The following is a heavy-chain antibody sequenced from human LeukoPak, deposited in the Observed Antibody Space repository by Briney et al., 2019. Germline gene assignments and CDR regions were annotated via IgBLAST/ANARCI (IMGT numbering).Heavy chain of an antibody. CDR2: IYHSGST. Sequence: SETLSLTCTVSGYSISSGYYWGWIRQPPGKGLGWIGSIYHSGSTYYNPSLKSRVTISVDTSKNQFSLKLSSVTAADTAVYYCARDYYDILTGYYGGMDVWGQGTTVTVSS. V-gene: IGHV4-38-2*02. D-gene: IGHD3-9*01. CDR1: GYSISSGYY. J-gene: IGHJ6*02. CDR3: ARDYYDILTGYYGGMDV.